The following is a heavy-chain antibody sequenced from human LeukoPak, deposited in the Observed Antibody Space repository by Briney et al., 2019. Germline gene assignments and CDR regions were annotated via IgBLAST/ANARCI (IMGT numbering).Heavy chain of an antibody. D-gene: IGHD6-6*01. CDR3: ARDEYSSSSGTIDY. CDR1: GFTFSSYA. J-gene: IGHJ4*02. Sequence: GGSLRLSCAASGFTFSSYAMHWVRQAPGKGLEWVAVISYDGSNKYYADSVKGRFTISRDNSKNTLYLQMNSLRAEDTAVYYCARDEYSSSSGTIDYWGQGTLVTVSS. V-gene: IGHV3-30*04. CDR2: ISYDGSNK.